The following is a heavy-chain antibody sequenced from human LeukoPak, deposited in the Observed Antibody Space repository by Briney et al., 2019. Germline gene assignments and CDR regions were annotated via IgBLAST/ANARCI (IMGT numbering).Heavy chain of an antibody. J-gene: IGHJ4*02. Sequence: PGGSLRLSCAASGFTFSSYSMNWVRQAPGQGLEWVSCISSSSSTIYYADSVKGRFTISRDNAKNSLYLQMNSLRAEDTALYYCARKDCSSTSCYLSSFDYWGQGTLVTVSS. CDR1: GFTFSSYS. CDR3: ARKDCSSTSCYLSSFDY. V-gene: IGHV3-48*01. D-gene: IGHD2-2*01. CDR2: ISSSSSTI.